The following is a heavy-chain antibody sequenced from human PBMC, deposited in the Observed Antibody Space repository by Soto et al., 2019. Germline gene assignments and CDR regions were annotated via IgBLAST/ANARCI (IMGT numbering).Heavy chain of an antibody. CDR1: GFNFSPYW. J-gene: IGHJ5*02. V-gene: IGHV3-23*01. D-gene: IGHD5-18*01. CDR3: ARDPAAVDTTTFDP. CDR2: ISGSGDTA. Sequence: GGSLRLSCAASGFNFSPYWMHWVRQPPGKGLEWVSSISGSGDTAYYADSVKGRFTISRDNSKNTLYLQMNSLRAEDTAVYYCARDPAAVDTTTFDPWGQGTLVTVSS.